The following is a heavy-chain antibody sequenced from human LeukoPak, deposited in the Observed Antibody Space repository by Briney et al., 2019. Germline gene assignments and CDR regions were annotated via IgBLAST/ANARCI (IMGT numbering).Heavy chain of an antibody. CDR2: IYYTRST. D-gene: IGHD3-22*01. J-gene: IGHJ2*01. Sequence: SETLFLTCTVSGGSISSSSYYWGWIRQPPGTGLEWIGSIYYTRSTYYNPSLKSRVTISVDTSKNQFSLKLTSVTAADAAVYYCARGVTMIVVVIHDWYFDLWGRGTLVTVSS. V-gene: IGHV4-39*01. CDR1: GGSISSSSYY. CDR3: ARGVTMIVVVIHDWYFDL.